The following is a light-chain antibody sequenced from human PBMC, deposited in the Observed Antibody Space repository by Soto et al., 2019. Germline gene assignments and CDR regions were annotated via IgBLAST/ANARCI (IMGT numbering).Light chain of an antibody. CDR1: QSVSSNK. V-gene: IGKV3-20*01. CDR2: GAS. Sequence: EVVVTQSPATLSVSPGERATLSCRASQSVSSNKLAWYQQKPGQAPRLLIYGASSRATGIPDRFSGSGSGTDFTLTISRLEPEDFAVYYCQQYGSSITFGQGTRLEIK. CDR3: QQYGSSIT. J-gene: IGKJ5*01.